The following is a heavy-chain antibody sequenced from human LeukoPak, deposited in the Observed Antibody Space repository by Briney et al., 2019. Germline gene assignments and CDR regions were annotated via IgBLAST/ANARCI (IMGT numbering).Heavy chain of an antibody. D-gene: IGHD2/OR15-2a*01. J-gene: IGHJ3*02. CDR3: AREAFPAAFDI. CDR2: IYTSGST. CDR1: GGSISSSNW. Sequence: PSGTLSLTCAVSGGSISSSNWWSWVRQPPGKGLEWIGRIYTSGSTNYNPSLKGRVTISVDTSKNQFSLKLSSVTAADTAVYYCAREAFPAAFDIWGQGTMVTVSS. V-gene: IGHV4-4*02.